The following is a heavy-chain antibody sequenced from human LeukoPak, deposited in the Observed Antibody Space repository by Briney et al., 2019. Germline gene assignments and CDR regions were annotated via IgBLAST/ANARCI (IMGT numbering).Heavy chain of an antibody. J-gene: IGHJ4*02. V-gene: IGHV3-30*18. CDR1: GFTFSTFG. CDR2: ISHDGSNK. CDR3: AKGVDDFVAVTAALVDYFDS. Sequence: GGSLRLSCSGSGFTFSTFGMHWVRQAPSKGLEWLAVISHDGSNKDYPDSVKGRFAISRDNSKNTLFLQMNSLRAEDTAVYYCAKGVDDFVAVTAALVDYFDSWGPGTLVSVSS. D-gene: IGHD2-2*01.